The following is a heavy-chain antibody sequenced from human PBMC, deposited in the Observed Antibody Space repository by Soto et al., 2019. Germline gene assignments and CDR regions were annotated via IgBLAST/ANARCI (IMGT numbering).Heavy chain of an antibody. CDR1: GGSISSSSYY. D-gene: IGHD2-15*01. CDR2: SYYSGST. J-gene: IGHJ3*02. Sequence: QLQLQESGPGLVKPSETLSLTCTVSGGSISSSSYYWGWLRQPPGKGLEWIGSSYYSGSTYYNPPLKSRITLAVDTSKNQFPLKLSPMPAADTAVYYCARIGHDILVVVAAAPDAFDIWGQGTMFTVSS. CDR3: ARIGHDILVVVAAAPDAFDI. V-gene: IGHV4-39*01.